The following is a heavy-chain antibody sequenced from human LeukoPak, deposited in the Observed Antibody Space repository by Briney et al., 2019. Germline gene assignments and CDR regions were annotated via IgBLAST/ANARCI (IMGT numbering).Heavy chain of an antibody. J-gene: IGHJ4*02. V-gene: IGHV4-39*01. Sequence: SETLSLTCTVSGGSISSYYWGWIRQPPGKGLEWIGSIYYSGSTYYNPSLKSRVTISVDTSKNQFSLKLSSVTAADTAVYYCARHGVYYDSSGYSPHFDYWGQGTLVTVSS. CDR3: ARHGVYYDSSGYSPHFDY. D-gene: IGHD3-22*01. CDR1: GGSISSYY. CDR2: IYYSGST.